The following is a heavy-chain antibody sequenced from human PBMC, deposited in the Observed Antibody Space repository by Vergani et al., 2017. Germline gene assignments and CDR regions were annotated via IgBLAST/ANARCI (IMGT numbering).Heavy chain of an antibody. J-gene: IGHJ3*02. Sequence: QVQLVQSGAEVKKPGSSVKVSCKASGGTFSIYAISWVRQATGQGLEWMGGIIPIFGTAHYAQKLQGRVTITADESTSTAYMELSSLRSEDTAVYYCARPRGATYYYDSSGYYDAFDIWGQGTMVTVSS. CDR1: GGTFSIYA. CDR2: IIPIFGTA. CDR3: ARPRGATYYYDSSGYYDAFDI. V-gene: IGHV1-69*01. D-gene: IGHD3-22*01.